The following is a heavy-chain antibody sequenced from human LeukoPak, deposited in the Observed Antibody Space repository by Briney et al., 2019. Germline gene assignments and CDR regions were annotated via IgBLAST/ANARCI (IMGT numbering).Heavy chain of an antibody. D-gene: IGHD6-6*01. V-gene: IGHV1-69*13. CDR1: GYTLTELS. J-gene: IGHJ5*02. CDR2: IIPIFGTA. Sequence: GASVKVSCKVSGYTLTELSMHWVRQAPGQGLEWMGGIIPIFGTANYAQKFQGRVTITADESTSTAYMELSSLRSEDTAVYYCARDPAYSSSSYSWFDPWGQGTLVTVSS. CDR3: ARDPAYSSSSYSWFDP.